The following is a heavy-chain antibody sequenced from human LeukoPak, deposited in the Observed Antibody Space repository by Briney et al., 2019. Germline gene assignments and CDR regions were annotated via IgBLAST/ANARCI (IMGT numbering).Heavy chain of an antibody. J-gene: IGHJ4*02. D-gene: IGHD4-23*01. Sequence: GGSLRFSCAASGFTFSSYAMSWVRQAPGKGLEWVSGISGSGGSAYDADSVKGRFTISRDISKNTLYLQMNSLRAEDTAVYYCAKAGSAVIRHFDYWGQGTPVTVSS. CDR2: ISGSGGSA. V-gene: IGHV3-23*01. CDR3: AKAGSAVIRHFDY. CDR1: GFTFSSYA.